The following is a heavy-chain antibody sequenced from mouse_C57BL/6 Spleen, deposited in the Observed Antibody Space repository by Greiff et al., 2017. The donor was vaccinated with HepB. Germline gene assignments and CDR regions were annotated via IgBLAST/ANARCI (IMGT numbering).Heavy chain of an antibody. J-gene: IGHJ1*03. CDR3: ARSSGYWYFDV. V-gene: IGHV1-19*01. CDR1: GYTFTDYY. CDR2: INPYNGGT. Sequence: VQLQQSGPVLVKPGASVKMSCKASGYTFTDYYMNWVKQSHGKSLEWIGVINPYNGGTSYNQKFKGKATLTVDKSSSTAYMELNSLTSEDSAVYYCARSSGYWYFDVWGTGTTVTVSS.